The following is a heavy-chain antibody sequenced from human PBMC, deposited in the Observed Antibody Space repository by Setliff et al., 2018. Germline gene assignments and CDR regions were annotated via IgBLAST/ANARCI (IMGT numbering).Heavy chain of an antibody. D-gene: IGHD5-12*01. CDR1: GDSITSGSDS. J-gene: IGHJ4*02. CDR2: IQNTGNT. CDR3: AGTPALGTSWLSPFDY. Sequence: SETLSLTCTVSGDSITSGSDSWNWIRQPAGKGLQWIGLIQNTGNTNYNPSLQSRVTISMDTSKNQFSLKMTSVTAADTAMYYCAGTPALGTSWLSPFDYWGQGTLVTVSS. V-gene: IGHV4-61*02.